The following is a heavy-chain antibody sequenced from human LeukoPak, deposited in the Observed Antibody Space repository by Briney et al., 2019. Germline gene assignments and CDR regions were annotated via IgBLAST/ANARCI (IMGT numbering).Heavy chain of an antibody. Sequence: GGSLRLSCAATGFTFSSNYMSWVRQAPGKGLEWVSVIYSGGSTYYTDSVTGRFTISRDNSKNTLYLQVNSLRAEDTAVYYCARELRGCGWYVDYWGQGTLVTVSS. CDR1: GFTFSSNY. V-gene: IGHV3-53*01. D-gene: IGHD6-19*01. J-gene: IGHJ4*02. CDR3: ARELRGCGWYVDY. CDR2: IYSGGST.